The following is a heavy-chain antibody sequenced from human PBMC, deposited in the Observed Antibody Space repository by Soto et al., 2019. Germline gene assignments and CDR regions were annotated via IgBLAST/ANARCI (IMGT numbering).Heavy chain of an antibody. J-gene: IGHJ5*02. V-gene: IGHV4-4*07. CDR3: AREQGVVVTAHNCFDP. CDR1: GGSISPYY. Sequence: SETLSLTCTVSGGSISPYYWSWIRQPAGKGLEWIGRIFSSGSTNYNPSLKGRITMSLDTSKNQFSLKLNSATATDTAVYFCAREQGVVVTAHNCFDPWGQGILVTVSS. CDR2: IFSSGST. D-gene: IGHD2-21*02.